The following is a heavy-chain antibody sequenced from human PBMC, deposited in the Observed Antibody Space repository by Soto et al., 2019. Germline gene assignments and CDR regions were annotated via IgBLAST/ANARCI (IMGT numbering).Heavy chain of an antibody. V-gene: IGHV4-34*01. CDR2: INHSGSS. Sequence: TSETLSLPCAVYGGSLRGFDCTWIRQPPGTGLEWIGEINHSGSSNYNPSLKSRVTISVDTSKNQFSLKLTSVTAADTAVYYCARDKITGLFDYWGQGTLVTISS. CDR3: ARDKITGLFDY. CDR1: GGSLRGFD. D-gene: IGHD2-8*02. J-gene: IGHJ4*02.